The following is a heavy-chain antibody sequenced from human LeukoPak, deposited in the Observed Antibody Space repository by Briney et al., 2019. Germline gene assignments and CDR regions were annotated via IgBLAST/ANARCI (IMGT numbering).Heavy chain of an antibody. CDR1: GFTFSSYA. D-gene: IGHD3-22*01. CDR3: ARVRITMIVVVNYFDY. CDR2: IKKDGSEK. V-gene: IGHV3-7*01. J-gene: IGHJ4*02. Sequence: GGSLRLSCAASGFTFSSYAMSWVRQAPGKGLEWVANIKKDGSEKYYVDSVKGRFTISRDNAKNSLYLQMNSLRAEDTAVYYCARVRITMIVVVNYFDYWGQGTLVTVSS.